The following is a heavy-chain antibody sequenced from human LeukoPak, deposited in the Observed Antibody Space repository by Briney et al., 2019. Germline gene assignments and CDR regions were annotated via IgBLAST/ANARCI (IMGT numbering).Heavy chain of an antibody. CDR3: ARRAVAGTREY. CDR1: GGSFSGYY. CDR2: IKHSGST. V-gene: IGHV4-34*01. Sequence: SETLSLTCAVYGGSFSGYYWSWIRQPPGKGLEWIGEIKHSGSTKSNPSLKRRDTITVDTTKNQFSLKLSSVTAADTAVYYCARRAVAGTREYWGQGTLVTVSS. D-gene: IGHD6-19*01. J-gene: IGHJ4*02.